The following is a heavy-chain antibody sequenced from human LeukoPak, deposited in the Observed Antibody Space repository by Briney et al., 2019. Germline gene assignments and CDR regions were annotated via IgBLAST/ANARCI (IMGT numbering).Heavy chain of an antibody. J-gene: IGHJ4*02. CDR3: ARGGSYGAYLDY. V-gene: IGHV4-61*03. Sequence: SETLSLTCSVSGGSISSGGYYWSWIRQPPGKGLEWIGYIYYSGNTNTYNPSLKSRATISLYTSRKYFSLELRSVTAADTAVYYCARGGSYGAYLDYWGQGALVIVSS. D-gene: IGHD1-26*01. CDR1: GGSISSGGYY. CDR2: IYYSGNT.